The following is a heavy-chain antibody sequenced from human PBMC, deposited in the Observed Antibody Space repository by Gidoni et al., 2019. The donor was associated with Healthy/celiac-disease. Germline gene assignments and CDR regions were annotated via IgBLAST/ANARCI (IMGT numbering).Heavy chain of an antibody. V-gene: IGHV3-33*01. CDR2: KWYDGSNK. CDR3: ASLGYGSGLTPEVDY. D-gene: IGHD3-10*01. Sequence: QVQLVESGGGVVQPGRSLRLSCAASGFTFSSYGMHWVRQAPGKGLEWVAVKWYDGSNKYYADSVKGRFTISRDNSKNTLYLQMNSLRAEDTAVYYCASLGYGSGLTPEVDYWGQGTLVTVSS. J-gene: IGHJ4*02. CDR1: GFTFSSYG.